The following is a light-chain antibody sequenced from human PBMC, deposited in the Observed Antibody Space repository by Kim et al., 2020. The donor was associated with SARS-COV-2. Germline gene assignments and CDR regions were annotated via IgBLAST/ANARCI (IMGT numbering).Light chain of an antibody. J-gene: IGLJ2*01. CDR2: ENN. CDR1: QGAIATSY. CDR3: QSYDSSTVV. V-gene: IGLV6-57*03. Sequence: GKTITLSCILSQGAIATSYVQWYQQRPGSAPTTLIYENNQSPSGVSDRFSGSIDRSSNSASLTISGLKTEDEADFYCQSYDSSTVVFGGGTKLTVL.